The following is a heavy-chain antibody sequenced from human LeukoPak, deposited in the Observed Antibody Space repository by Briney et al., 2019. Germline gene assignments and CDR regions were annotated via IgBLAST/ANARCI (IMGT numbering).Heavy chain of an antibody. Sequence: SETLSLTCTVSGGSISSYYWSWIRQPPGKGLEWIGYIYYSGSTNYNPSLKSRVTISVDTSKNQFSLKLSSVTAADMAVYYCARDLLYDSSGCAFDIWGQGTMVTVSS. CDR3: ARDLLYDSSGCAFDI. CDR2: IYYSGST. V-gene: IGHV4-59*01. J-gene: IGHJ3*02. D-gene: IGHD3-22*01. CDR1: GGSISSYY.